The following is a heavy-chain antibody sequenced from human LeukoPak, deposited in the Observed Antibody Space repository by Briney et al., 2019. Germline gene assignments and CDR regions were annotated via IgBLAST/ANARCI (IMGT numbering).Heavy chain of an antibody. CDR2: IGGNGGRS. J-gene: IGHJ3*01. CDR1: GFTFRTFA. Sequence: GGSLRLSCVASGFTFRTFAMNWVRQAPGRGLEWVSDIGGNGGRSNYADSVKGRFTISRDDSQNTLYLQMNSLRAEDTAVYYCAKESSTWPDAFDLWGHGTVVTVSS. D-gene: IGHD2-2*01. CDR3: AKESSTWPDAFDL. V-gene: IGHV3-23*01.